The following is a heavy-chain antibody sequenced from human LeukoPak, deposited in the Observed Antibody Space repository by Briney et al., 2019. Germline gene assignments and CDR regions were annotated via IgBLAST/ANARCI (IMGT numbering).Heavy chain of an antibody. CDR2: IYTSGST. V-gene: IGHV4-61*02. J-gene: IGHJ6*03. D-gene: IGHD3-16*02. Sequence: PSETLSLTCTVSGGSISSGSYYWSWIRQPAGKGLEWIGRIYTSGSTNYNPSLKSRVTISVDTSKNQFSLKLSSVTAADTAVYYCARARGRYQNYYYYMDVWGKGTTVTVSS. CDR3: ARARGRYQNYYYYMDV. CDR1: GGSISSGSYY.